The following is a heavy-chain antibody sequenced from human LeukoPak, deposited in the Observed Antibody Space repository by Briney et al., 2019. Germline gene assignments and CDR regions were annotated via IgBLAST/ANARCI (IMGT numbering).Heavy chain of an antibody. D-gene: IGHD2-2*01. CDR2: IKQDGSEK. V-gene: IGHV3-7*01. CDR1: GFTFSSYW. Sequence: GGSLRLSCAASGFTFSSYWMSWVRQAPGKGLEWVANIKQDGSEKYYVDSVKGRFTISRDNAKNSLYLQMNSLRAEDTAVYYCARYCSSTSCYGGHDAFDIWGQGTMVTVSS. CDR3: ARYCSSTSCYGGHDAFDI. J-gene: IGHJ3*02.